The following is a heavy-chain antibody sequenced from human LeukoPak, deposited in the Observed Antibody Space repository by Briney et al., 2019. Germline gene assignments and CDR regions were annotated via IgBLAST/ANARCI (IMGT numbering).Heavy chain of an antibody. V-gene: IGHV3-30*18. CDR3: AKLIHYFDY. CDR1: GFTFSHYG. CDR2: ISYDGSNK. J-gene: IGHJ4*02. Sequence: GGSLRLSCAASGFTFSHYGVHWVRQAPGKGLEWVAVISYDGSNKYYADSVKGRFTISRDNSKNTLYLQMNSLRAEDTAVYYCAKLIHYFDYWGQGTLVTVSS. D-gene: IGHD3-16*01.